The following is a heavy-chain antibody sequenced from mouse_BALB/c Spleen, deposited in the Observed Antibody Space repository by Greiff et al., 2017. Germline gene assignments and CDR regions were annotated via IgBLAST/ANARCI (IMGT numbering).Heavy chain of an antibody. CDR2: IYPGDGDT. Sequence: QVQLKESGAELVRPGSSVKISCKASGYAFSSYWMNWVKQRPGQGLEWIGQIYPGDGDTNYNGKFKGKATLTADKSSSTAYMQLSSLTSEDSAVYFCATLTAPYYFDYWGQGTTLTVSS. J-gene: IGHJ2*01. D-gene: IGHD1-2*01. V-gene: IGHV1-80*01. CDR3: ATLTAPYYFDY. CDR1: GYAFSSYW.